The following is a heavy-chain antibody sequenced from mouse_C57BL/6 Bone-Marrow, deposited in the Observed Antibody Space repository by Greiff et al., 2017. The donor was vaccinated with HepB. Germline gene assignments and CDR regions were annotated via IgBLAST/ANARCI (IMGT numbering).Heavy chain of an antibody. D-gene: IGHD1-1*01. J-gene: IGHJ2*01. CDR3: ARSSYDSDY. Sequence: QVQLQQPGAELVMPGASVKLSCKASGYTFTSYWMHWVKQRPGQGLEWIGEIDPSDSYTNYNQKFKGKSTLTVDKSSSTAYMQLSSLTSEDSAVYYCARSSYDSDYWGQGTTLTVSS. CDR1: GYTFTSYW. V-gene: IGHV1-69*01. CDR2: IDPSDSYT.